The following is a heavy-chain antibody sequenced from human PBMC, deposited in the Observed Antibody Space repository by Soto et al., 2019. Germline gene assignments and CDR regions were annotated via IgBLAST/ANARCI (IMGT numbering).Heavy chain of an antibody. CDR3: AREKVVAATPYYYYCMDV. V-gene: IGHV1-2*02. Sequence: GASVKVSCKASGYTFTGYYMHWVRQAPGQGLEWMGWINPNSGGTNYAQKFQGRVTMTRDTSISTAYMELSRLRSDDTAVYYCAREKVVAATPYYYYCMDVWGQGTTVTVSS. CDR2: INPNSGGT. D-gene: IGHD2-15*01. J-gene: IGHJ6*02. CDR1: GYTFTGYY.